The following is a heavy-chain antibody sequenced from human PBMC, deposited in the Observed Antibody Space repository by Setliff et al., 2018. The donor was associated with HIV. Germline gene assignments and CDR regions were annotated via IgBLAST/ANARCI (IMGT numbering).Heavy chain of an antibody. Sequence: PSETLSLTCGVYGGSLIDYYWNWIRQPPGKGLEWIAEINHSGSTNYNPSLKSRATISVDTSQNQLSLNLSSVTAADAAVYYSARERSGSSCYSCNYYYIDVWGKGTTVT. CDR1: GGSLIDYY. V-gene: IGHV4-34*01. D-gene: IGHD2-15*01. CDR2: INHSGST. CDR3: ARERSGSSCYSCNYYYIDV. J-gene: IGHJ6*03.